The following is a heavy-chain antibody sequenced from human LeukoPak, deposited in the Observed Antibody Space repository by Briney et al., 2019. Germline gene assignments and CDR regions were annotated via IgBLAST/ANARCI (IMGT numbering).Heavy chain of an antibody. Sequence: SVKVSCKASGGTFSSYAISWVRQAPGQGLEWMGGIIPIFGTANYAQKFQGRVTITADESTSTAYMELSSLRSEDTAVYYCARNYYGAGSYYQCYYYYYIDVWGKGNTVTISS. J-gene: IGHJ6*03. D-gene: IGHD3-10*01. V-gene: IGHV1-69*13. CDR2: IIPIFGTA. CDR3: ARNYYGAGSYYQCYYYYYIDV. CDR1: GGTFSSYA.